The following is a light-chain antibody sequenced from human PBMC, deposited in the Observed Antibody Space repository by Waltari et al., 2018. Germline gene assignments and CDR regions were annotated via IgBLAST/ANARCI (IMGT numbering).Light chain of an antibody. J-gene: IGKJ4*01. CDR3: QQYYTTPLT. CDR1: QSILYTTTNNNY. V-gene: IGKV4-1*01. Sequence: DIVMTQSLDSLAVSLGERATINRKSSQSILYTTTNNNYLAWYQQKAGQPPKLLIYWASNRQSGVPDRFSGSGSGTDFTRTISSLQAEDVAVYYCQQYYTTPLTFGGGTRVEI. CDR2: WAS.